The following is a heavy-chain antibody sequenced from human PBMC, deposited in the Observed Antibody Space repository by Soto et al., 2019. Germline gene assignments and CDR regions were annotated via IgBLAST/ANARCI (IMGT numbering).Heavy chain of an antibody. Sequence: EVPLVESGGGLVQPGGSLRLSCAASGFTFSSYSMNWVRQAPGKGLKWVSYISSSSSTIYYADSVKGRFTISSDNAKNSLYLQINRQRDEDTAVYYCASLVQPGWDYWGQGTLVTVSS. J-gene: IGHJ4*02. V-gene: IGHV3-48*02. CDR2: ISSSSSTI. CDR1: GFTFSSYS. CDR3: ASLVQPGWDY. D-gene: IGHD3-9*01.